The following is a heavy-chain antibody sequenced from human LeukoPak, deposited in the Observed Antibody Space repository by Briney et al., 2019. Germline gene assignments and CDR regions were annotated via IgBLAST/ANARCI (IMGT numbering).Heavy chain of an antibody. J-gene: IGHJ4*02. Sequence: SETLSLTCTVSGGSISSGGYYWSWIRQHPGKGLEWIGYIYYSGSTYYNPSLKSRVTISVDTSKNQFSLKLSSVTAVDTAVYYCARESNRYFDYWGQGTLVTVSS. V-gene: IGHV4-31*03. CDR2: IYYSGST. CDR1: GGSISSGGYY. CDR3: ARESNRYFDY. D-gene: IGHD1-14*01.